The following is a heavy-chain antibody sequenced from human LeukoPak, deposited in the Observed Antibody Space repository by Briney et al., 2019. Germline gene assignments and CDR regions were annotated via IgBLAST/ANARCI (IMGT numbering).Heavy chain of an antibody. CDR2: INHSGST. V-gene: IGHV4-34*01. CDR3: ARLEVVRGDTAIRTGYYGMDV. D-gene: IGHD5-18*01. CDR1: GGSFSGYY. J-gene: IGHJ6*02. Sequence: SETLSLTCAVYGGSFSGYYWSWIRQPPGKGLEWIGEINHSGSTNYNPSLKSRVTISVDTSKNQFSLKLSSVTAADTAVYYCARLEVVRGDTAIRTGYYGMDVWGQGTTVTVSS.